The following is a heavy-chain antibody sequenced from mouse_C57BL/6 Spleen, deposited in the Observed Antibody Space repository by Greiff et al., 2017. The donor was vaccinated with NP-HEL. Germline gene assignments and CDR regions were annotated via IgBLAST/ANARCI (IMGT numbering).Heavy chain of an antibody. CDR2: IDPEDGET. D-gene: IGHD2-3*01. V-gene: IGHV14-2*01. CDR1: GFNIKDYY. J-gene: IGHJ3*01. CDR3: GGGVTPFAY. Sequence: VQLQQSGAELVKPGASVKLSCTASGFNIKDYYMHWVKQRTEQGLEWIGRIDPEDGETKYVPKFQGKATITADTSSNTAYLQLSRLRSEDTAVYYCGGGVTPFAYWGQGARVTVSA.